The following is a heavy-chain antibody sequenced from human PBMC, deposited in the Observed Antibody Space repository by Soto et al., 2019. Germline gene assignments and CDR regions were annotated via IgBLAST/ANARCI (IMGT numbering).Heavy chain of an antibody. CDR3: ARDGSRSLYYGSGSYSDY. CDR2: IKQDGSEK. J-gene: IGHJ4*02. D-gene: IGHD3-10*01. V-gene: IGHV3-7*04. CDR1: GFTFSSYW. Sequence: EVQLVESGGGLVQPGGSLRLSCAASGFTFSSYWMSWVRQAPGKGLEWVANIKQDGSEKYYVDSVKGRFTISRDNAKNPXXLQMNSLRAEDTAVYYCARDGSRSLYYGSGSYSDYWGQGTLVTVSS.